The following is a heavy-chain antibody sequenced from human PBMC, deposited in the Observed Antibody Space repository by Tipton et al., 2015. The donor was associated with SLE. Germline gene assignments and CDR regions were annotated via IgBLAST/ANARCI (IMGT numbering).Heavy chain of an antibody. CDR1: GGSISTDGYC. Sequence: TLSLTCTVSGGSISTDGYCWCWIRHHPWKGLEWIGLISSSGTINYSPSLKSRLTISVDTSKNSFSPKLSSVTAADTALYYCAREVSGSRWSGGSIDSWGQGTLVTVSS. CDR2: ISSSGTI. J-gene: IGHJ1*01. V-gene: IGHV4-31*03. CDR3: AREVSGSRWSGGSIDS. D-gene: IGHD6-13*01.